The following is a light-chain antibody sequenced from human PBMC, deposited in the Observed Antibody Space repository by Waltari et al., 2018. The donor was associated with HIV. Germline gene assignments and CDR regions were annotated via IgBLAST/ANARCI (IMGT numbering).Light chain of an antibody. CDR1: SSDVGSYNL. Sequence: QSALTQPASVSGSPGQSITISCPGTSSDVGSYNLVSWYQQHPGKAPKLMIYEVSKRPSVVSNRVSGSKSGKTASLTTSGLQAEDEADYYCCSYAGSSTFYVFGTGTKVTVL. CDR2: EVS. CDR3: CSYAGSSTFYV. V-gene: IGLV2-23*02. J-gene: IGLJ1*01.